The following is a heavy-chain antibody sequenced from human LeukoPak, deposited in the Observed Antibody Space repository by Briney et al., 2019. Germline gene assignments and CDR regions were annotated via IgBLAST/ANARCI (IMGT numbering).Heavy chain of an antibody. D-gene: IGHD3-3*01. CDR1: GYSFTSYW. Sequence: GESLKISCKGSGYSFTSYWIGWVRQMPGKGLEWMGIIYPGDSDTRYSPSFQGQVTISPDKSISTAYLQWSSLKASDTAMYYCARPARYDYDFWSGYWSWFDPWGQGTLVTVSS. CDR3: ARPARYDYDFWSGYWSWFDP. V-gene: IGHV5-51*01. CDR2: IYPGDSDT. J-gene: IGHJ5*02.